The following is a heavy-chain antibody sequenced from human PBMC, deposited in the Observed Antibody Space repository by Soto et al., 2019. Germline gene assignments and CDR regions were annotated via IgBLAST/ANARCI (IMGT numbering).Heavy chain of an antibody. CDR3: GRQASDFYNGSPRYYLDV. V-gene: IGHV3-13*01. CDR1: VFTFSSYD. Sequence: GGSLRLSCAASVFTFSSYDMHWVRQATGKGLEWVSAIGTAGDTYYPGSVKGRFTISRENAKNTAYLQMDSLKAEDTAVYYCGRQASDFYNGSPRYYLDVWGKGTTVTVSS. J-gene: IGHJ6*03. CDR2: IGTAGDT. D-gene: IGHD3-3*01.